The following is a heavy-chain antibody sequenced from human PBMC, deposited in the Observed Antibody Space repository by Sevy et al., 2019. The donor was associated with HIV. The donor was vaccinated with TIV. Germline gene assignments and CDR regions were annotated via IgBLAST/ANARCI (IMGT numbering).Heavy chain of an antibody. J-gene: IGHJ4*02. D-gene: IGHD3-22*01. CDR2: ISYDGSNK. CDR3: AKDYRVLLITTIDY. Sequence: GGSLRRSCSASGFTFSNYAMHWVRQAPGKGLEWVGFISYDGSNKYYADSVKGRFTISRDNGNNTLYLQMNSLGAEDTAVYYCAKDYRVLLITTIDYWGQGTLVTVSS. V-gene: IGHV3-30*18. CDR1: GFTFSNYA.